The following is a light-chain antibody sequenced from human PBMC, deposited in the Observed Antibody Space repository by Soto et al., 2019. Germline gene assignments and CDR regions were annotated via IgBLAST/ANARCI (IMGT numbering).Light chain of an antibody. V-gene: IGLV2-14*01. CDR1: SSDVGGYNY. J-gene: IGLJ3*02. Sequence: QSALTQPASVSGSPGQSITISCTGTSSDVGGYNYVSWYQQHPGKAPKLMIYEVSNRPSGVSDRFSGSKSGNTASLTISGLHAEDEADYYCSSSRSSATWVFGGGTKLTVL. CDR2: EVS. CDR3: SSSRSSATWV.